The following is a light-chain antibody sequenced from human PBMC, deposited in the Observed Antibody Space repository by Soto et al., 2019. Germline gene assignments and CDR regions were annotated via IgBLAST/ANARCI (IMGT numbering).Light chain of an antibody. CDR3: QTWGTGIVI. Sequence: QSVLTQSPSASASLGASVKLTCTLSSGHSNYAIAWHQQQPEKGPRYLMKINRDGSHSKGDGIPNRFSGSSSGAGRYLTISSLQSEDEADYYCQTWGTGIVIFGGGTKVTVL. V-gene: IGLV4-69*01. CDR2: INRDGSH. CDR1: SGHSNYA. J-gene: IGLJ2*01.